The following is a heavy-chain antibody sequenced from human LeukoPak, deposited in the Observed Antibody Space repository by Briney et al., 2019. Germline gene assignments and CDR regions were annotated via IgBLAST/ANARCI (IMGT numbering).Heavy chain of an antibody. V-gene: IGHV4-39*01. J-gene: IGHJ5*02. CDR1: GGSISSAAYY. Sequence: SETLSLTCTVSGGSISSAAYYWGWVRQPPGKGLDWIGSIYYTGTTYYSPSLQTRATLSFDTSKNQFSLKLTSVTAADTAEYFCARRPIAAGNNWFDPWGQGTLVTVSS. CDR2: IYYTGTT. D-gene: IGHD6-13*01. CDR3: ARRPIAAGNNWFDP.